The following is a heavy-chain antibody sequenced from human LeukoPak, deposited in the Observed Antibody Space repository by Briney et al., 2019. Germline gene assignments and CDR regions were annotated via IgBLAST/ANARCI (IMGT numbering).Heavy chain of an antibody. CDR3: ARIIQRYCSSTSCYFRPPNHNWFDP. CDR1: GYSISSGYY. D-gene: IGHD2-2*01. V-gene: IGHV4-38-2*02. CDR2: IYHSGST. Sequence: SETLSLTCTVSGYSISSGYYWGWIRQPPGKGLEWIGSIYHSGSTYYNPSLKSRVTISVDTSKNQFSLKLSSVTAADTAVYYCARIIQRYCSSTSCYFRPPNHNWFDPWGQGTLVTVSS. J-gene: IGHJ5*02.